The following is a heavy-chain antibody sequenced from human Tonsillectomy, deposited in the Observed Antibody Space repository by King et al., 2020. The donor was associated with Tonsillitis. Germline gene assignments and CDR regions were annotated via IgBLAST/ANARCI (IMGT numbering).Heavy chain of an antibody. CDR2: ITWDGGST. J-gene: IGHJ4*02. D-gene: IGHD1-26*01. CDR3: AKDMGRELLPPAFFRGFPDY. V-gene: IGHV3-43*01. CDR1: GFTFDDYT. Sequence: VQLVQSGGVVVQPGGSLRLSCAASGFTFDDYTMHWVRQAPGKGLEWVSLITWDGGSTHYADSVKGRFTISRDNSKNSLYLQMNSLRTEDTALYYCAKDMGRELLPPAFFRGFPDYWGQETLVTVSS.